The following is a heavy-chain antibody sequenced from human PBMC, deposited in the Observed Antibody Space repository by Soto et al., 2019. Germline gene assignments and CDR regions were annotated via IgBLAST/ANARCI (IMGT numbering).Heavy chain of an antibody. CDR3: ATTRGIAVGGSFDH. V-gene: IGHV4-39*01. Sequence: PSETLSLTCIVSGASISSRSSYWGWIRQPPGKGLEWVGTFYSGSTYNNPSLKSRVTISVDTSKNQFSLKLSSVAAEDTAIYHCATTRGIAVGGSFDHWGQGTLVTVSS. CDR1: GASISSRSSY. D-gene: IGHD6-13*01. CDR2: FYSGST. J-gene: IGHJ5*02.